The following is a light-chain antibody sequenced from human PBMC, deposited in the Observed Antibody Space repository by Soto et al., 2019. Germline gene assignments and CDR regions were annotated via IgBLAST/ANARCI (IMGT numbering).Light chain of an antibody. Sequence: QSVLTQPPSVSGAPGQRVTISCTGSSSNIGAGYDVHWYQQLPGTAPKLLIYVNTNRPSGVPDRFSGSRSDTSASLAITGLQAEDEADYYCQSYDSSLSGYVVFGGGTKLTVL. J-gene: IGLJ2*01. CDR3: QSYDSSLSGYVV. CDR2: VNT. V-gene: IGLV1-40*01. CDR1: SSNIGAGYD.